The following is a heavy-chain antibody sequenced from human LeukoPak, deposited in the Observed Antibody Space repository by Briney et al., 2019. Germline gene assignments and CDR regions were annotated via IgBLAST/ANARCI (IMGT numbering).Heavy chain of an antibody. V-gene: IGHV1-2*02. CDR3: ARAVRGTTQAPFDY. CDR1: GYTFTDYY. D-gene: IGHD3-10*01. Sequence: ASVKVSCKASGYTFTDYYMHWVRQAPGQGLEWMGWINPNSGVTKCAQKFQGRVAMTRDTSISTAYMELSRLRSDDTAVYYCARAVRGTTQAPFDYWGQGTLVTVSS. CDR2: INPNSGVT. J-gene: IGHJ4*02.